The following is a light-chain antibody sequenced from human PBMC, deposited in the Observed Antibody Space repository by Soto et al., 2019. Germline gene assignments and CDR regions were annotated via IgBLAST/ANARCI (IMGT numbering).Light chain of an antibody. V-gene: IGLV2-23*01. CDR1: SSDVGGYKF. J-gene: IGLJ1*01. CDR2: EAT. Sequence: QSVLTQPASVSGSPGQSITISCTGISSDVGGYKFVSWYQLHPGKAPRLIIYEATRRPSGVSNRFSGSKSGNTASLTMSGLQAEDEAEYYCCSYASSGPYVFGSGTKLTVL. CDR3: CSYASSGPYV.